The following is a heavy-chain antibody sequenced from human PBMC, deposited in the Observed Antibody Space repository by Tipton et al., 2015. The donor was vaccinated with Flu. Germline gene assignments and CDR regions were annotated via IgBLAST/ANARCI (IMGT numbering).Heavy chain of an antibody. CDR1: GFIFSNYA. D-gene: IGHD3-9*01. J-gene: IGHJ4*02. CDR2: IWYDGSNK. CDR3: ARGYDILTDGGGYFDY. Sequence: SLRLSCAASGFIFSNYAMYWVRQAPGKGLEWVAGIWYDGSNKYYADSVKGRFTISRDNSKNTLYLQMNSLRAEDTAVYYCARGYDILTDGGGYFDYWGQGTLVTVSS. V-gene: IGHV3-33*01.